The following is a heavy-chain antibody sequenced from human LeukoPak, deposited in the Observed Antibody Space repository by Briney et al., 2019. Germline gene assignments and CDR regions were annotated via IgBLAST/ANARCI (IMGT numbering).Heavy chain of an antibody. CDR3: ASLEYQLLWGFDY. V-gene: IGHV3-66*02. Sequence: GGSLRLSCAASGFTVSSNYMSWVRQAPGKGLEWVSVIYSGGSTYYADSVKGRFTIPRDNSKNTRYLQMNSLRAEDTAVYYCASLEYQLLWGFDYCGQGTLVTVSS. CDR1: GFTVSSNY. CDR2: IYSGGST. J-gene: IGHJ4*02. D-gene: IGHD2-2*01.